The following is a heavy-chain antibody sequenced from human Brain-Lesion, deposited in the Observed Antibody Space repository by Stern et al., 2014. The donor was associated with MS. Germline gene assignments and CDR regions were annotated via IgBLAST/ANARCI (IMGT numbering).Heavy chain of an antibody. D-gene: IGHD5-18*01. CDR2: INGDGSRT. Sequence: EVQLLESGGDLVQPGGSLRLSCTASGFTFSTYWMHWVRQAPGKGLGWGSRINGDGSRTSYADSVKGRFTISRDNAKNTLYVQMNSLRVEDTAVYYCARAHVDTWDWFDPWGQGTLVTVSS. J-gene: IGHJ5*02. CDR1: GFTFSTYW. CDR3: ARAHVDTWDWFDP. V-gene: IGHV3-74*02.